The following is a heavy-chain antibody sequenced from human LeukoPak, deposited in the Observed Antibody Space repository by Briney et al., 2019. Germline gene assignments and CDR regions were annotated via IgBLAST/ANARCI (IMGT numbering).Heavy chain of an antibody. CDR3: AKDISFSSGGDFDY. CDR1: GLTFSSYW. Sequence: QTGGSLRLSCAASGLTFSSYWMSWVRQAPGKGLEWVANIKQDGSEKYYVDSVKGRFTISRDKAKNSLYLQMNSLRAEDTAVYYCAKDISFSSGGDFDYWGQGTLVTVSS. CDR2: IKQDGSEK. J-gene: IGHJ4*02. D-gene: IGHD6-25*01. V-gene: IGHV3-7*03.